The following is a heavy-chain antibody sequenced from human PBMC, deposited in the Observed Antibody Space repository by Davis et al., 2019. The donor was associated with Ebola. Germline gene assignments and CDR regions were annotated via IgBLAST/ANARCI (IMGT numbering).Heavy chain of an antibody. D-gene: IGHD3-9*01. Sequence: GESLKIPCAASGFTFSSYGMHWVRQAPGKGLEWVAVIWYDGSNKYYADSVKGRFTISRDNSKNTLYLQMNSLRAEDTAVYYCARALGRLVITPQIMDVWGQGTTVTVPS. CDR2: IWYDGSNK. CDR3: ARALGRLVITPQIMDV. CDR1: GFTFSSYG. J-gene: IGHJ6*02. V-gene: IGHV3-33*01.